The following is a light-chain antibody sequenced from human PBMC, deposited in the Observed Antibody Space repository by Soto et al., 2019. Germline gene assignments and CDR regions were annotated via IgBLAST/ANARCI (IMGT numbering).Light chain of an antibody. J-gene: IGKJ1*01. V-gene: IGKV3-11*01. CDR1: QSVSSY. CDR3: QQRSNWPRT. CDR2: DAS. Sequence: ESVLTQSPGTLSLSPGERATLSFRASQSVSSYLAWYQQKPGQAPRLLIYDASNRATGIPARFSGSGSGTDFTLTISSLEPEDFAVYYCQQRSNWPRTFGQGTKVDIK.